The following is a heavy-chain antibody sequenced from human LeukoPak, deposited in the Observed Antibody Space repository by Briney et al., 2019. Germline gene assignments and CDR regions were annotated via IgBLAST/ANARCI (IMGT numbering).Heavy chain of an antibody. CDR1: GFTFSSYS. V-gene: IGHV3-21*01. CDR3: ARDHKWLQYYFDY. J-gene: IGHJ4*02. CDR2: ISSSSSYI. D-gene: IGHD3-22*01. Sequence: PGGSLRLSCAASGFTFSSYSMNWVRQAPGKGLEWVSSISSSSSYIYYADSVKGRFTISRDNAKNSLYLQMNSLRAEDTAVYYCARDHKWLQYYFDYWGQGTLVTVSS.